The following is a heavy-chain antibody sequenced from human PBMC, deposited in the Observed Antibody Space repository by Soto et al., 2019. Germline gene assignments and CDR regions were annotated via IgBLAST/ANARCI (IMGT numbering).Heavy chain of an antibody. J-gene: IGHJ6*02. CDR2: IIPIFGTA. V-gene: IGHV1-69*06. Sequence: SVKVSCKASGVTFSSYAISWVRQAPGQGLEWMGGIIPIFGTANYAQKFQGRVTITADKSTSTAYMELSSLRSEDTAVYYCATTRDVDTAMVTSSRYYYYYGMDVWGQGTTVTVSS. CDR3: ATTRDVDTAMVTSSRYYYYYGMDV. CDR1: GVTFSSYA. D-gene: IGHD5-18*01.